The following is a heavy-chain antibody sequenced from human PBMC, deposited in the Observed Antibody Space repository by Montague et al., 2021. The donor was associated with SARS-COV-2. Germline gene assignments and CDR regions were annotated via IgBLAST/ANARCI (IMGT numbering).Heavy chain of an antibody. J-gene: IGHJ6*02. CDR2: IYSGGST. V-gene: IGHV3-53*01. Sequence: SLRLSCAASGFTVSSNYMSWVHQAPGKGLEWVSVIYSGGSTYYADSVKGRFTISRDNSKNTLYLQMNSLRAEDTAVYYCARDVSPIGLMDVWGQGTTVTVSS. CDR3: ARDVSPIGLMDV. CDR1: GFTVSSNY.